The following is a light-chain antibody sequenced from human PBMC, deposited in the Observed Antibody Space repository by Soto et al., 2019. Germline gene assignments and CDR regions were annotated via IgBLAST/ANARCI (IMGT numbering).Light chain of an antibody. CDR1: QRVGSNY. CDR2: GAS. CDR3: QQYGNSPQIT. Sequence: PGERVSLSCRASQRVGSNYLAWFQQKPGQAPRLLISGASSRSTGIPDRFSGNGSGTDFTLTISRLEPEDFAVYYCQQYGNSPQITFGQGTRLEIK. V-gene: IGKV3-20*01. J-gene: IGKJ5*01.